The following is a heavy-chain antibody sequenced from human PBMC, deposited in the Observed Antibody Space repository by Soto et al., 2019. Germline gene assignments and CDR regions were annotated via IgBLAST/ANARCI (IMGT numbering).Heavy chain of an antibody. Sequence: ASVKVSCKASGYTFTSYYMHWVRQAPGQGLERMGIINPSGGSTSYAQKFQGRVTMTRDTSTSTVYMELSSLRSEDTAVYYCAILVGADYFDYWGQGTLVTVSS. CDR3: AILVGADYFDY. D-gene: IGHD1-26*01. J-gene: IGHJ4*02. CDR1: GYTFTSYY. V-gene: IGHV1-46*01. CDR2: INPSGGST.